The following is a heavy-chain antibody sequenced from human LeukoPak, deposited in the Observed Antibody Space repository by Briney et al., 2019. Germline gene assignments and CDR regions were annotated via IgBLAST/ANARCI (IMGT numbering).Heavy chain of an antibody. CDR1: GYTLTELS. D-gene: IGHD6-13*01. J-gene: IGHJ4*02. CDR2: FDPEDGVT. Sequence: ASVKVSRKVSGYTLTELSMHWVRQAPGKGLEWMGGFDPEDGVTIYAQKFQGRVTMTEDTSTDTAYMELSSLRSEDTAVYYCATDRMWYSSSWYYFDYWGQGTLVTVSS. CDR3: ATDRMWYSSSWYYFDY. V-gene: IGHV1-24*01.